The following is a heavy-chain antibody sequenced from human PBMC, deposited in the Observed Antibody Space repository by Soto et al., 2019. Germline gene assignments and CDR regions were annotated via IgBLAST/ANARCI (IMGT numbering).Heavy chain of an antibody. Sequence: PSETLSLTCTVSGGSISSSSYYWGWIRQPPGKGLEWIGSIYYSGSTYYNPSLKSRVTIPVDTSKNQFSLKLSSVTAADTAVYYCARGYSGYDLHDAFDIWGQGTMVTVSS. D-gene: IGHD5-12*01. CDR3: ARGYSGYDLHDAFDI. CDR2: IYYSGST. J-gene: IGHJ3*02. V-gene: IGHV4-39*01. CDR1: GGSISSSSYY.